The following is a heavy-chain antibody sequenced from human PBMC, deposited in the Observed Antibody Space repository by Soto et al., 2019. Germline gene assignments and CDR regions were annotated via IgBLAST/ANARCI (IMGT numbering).Heavy chain of an antibody. V-gene: IGHV3-21*01. J-gene: IGHJ6*02. Sequence: GGSLRLSCAASGFTFSSYSMNWVRQAPGKGLEWVSSISSSSSYIYYADSVKGRFTISRDNAKNSLYLQMNSLRAEDTAVYYCGRGRVTPILSTVYYYYYGMDVWGQGTTVTVSS. CDR3: GRGRVTPILSTVYYYYYGMDV. CDR2: ISSSSSYI. CDR1: GFTFSSYS. D-gene: IGHD2-21*02.